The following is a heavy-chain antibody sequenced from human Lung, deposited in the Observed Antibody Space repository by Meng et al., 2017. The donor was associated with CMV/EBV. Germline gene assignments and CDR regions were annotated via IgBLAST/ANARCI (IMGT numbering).Heavy chain of an antibody. CDR2: INPSGGST. J-gene: IGHJ3*02. CDR1: GYTFTSYY. D-gene: IGHD6-13*01. V-gene: IGHV1-46*01. Sequence: ASVXVSCKASGYTFTSYYMHWVRQAPGQGLEWMGIINPSGGSTSYAQKFQGRVTMTRDTSTSTVYMELSSLRSEDTAVYYCASRGYSSSWRGAFDIWGQGTRVT. CDR3: ASRGYSSSWRGAFDI.